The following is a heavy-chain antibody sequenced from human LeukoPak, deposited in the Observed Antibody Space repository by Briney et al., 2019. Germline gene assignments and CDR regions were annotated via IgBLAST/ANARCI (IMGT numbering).Heavy chain of an antibody. J-gene: IGHJ6*03. CDR2: IYYSGST. V-gene: IGHV4-39*07. CDR1: GGSISSSSYY. D-gene: IGHD3-22*01. Sequence: SETLSLTCTVSGGSISSSSYYWGWIRQPPGKGLEWIGSIYYSGSTNYNPSLKSRVTISVDTSKNQFSLKLSSVTAADTAVYYCARHYYDSSGLRTRYYYYYMDVWGKGTTVTISS. CDR3: ARHYYDSSGLRTRYYYYYMDV.